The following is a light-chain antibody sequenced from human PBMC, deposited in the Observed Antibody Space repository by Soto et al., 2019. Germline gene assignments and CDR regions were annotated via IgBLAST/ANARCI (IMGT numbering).Light chain of an antibody. Sequence: QSALTQPASVSGSPGQSITISCTGTSSDVGAYDYVCWYQHHPGKAPKLLIYDVSDRPSGVSNRFSGSKSGDTASLTISGLQAEDEADYYCTSYTSSSTLVFGTGTKLTVL. V-gene: IGLV2-14*01. CDR1: SSDVGAYDY. J-gene: IGLJ1*01. CDR2: DVS. CDR3: TSYTSSSTLV.